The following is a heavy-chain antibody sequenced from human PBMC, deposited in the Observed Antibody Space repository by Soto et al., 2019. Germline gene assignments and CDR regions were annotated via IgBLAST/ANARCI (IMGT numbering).Heavy chain of an antibody. CDR2: ISSSSSYI. CDR3: ARDLTMIVVVPYFDY. D-gene: IGHD3-22*01. V-gene: IGHV3-21*01. Sequence: EVQLVESGGGLVKPGGSLRLSCAASGFTFSSYSMNWVRQAPGKGLEWVSSISSSSSYIYYADSVKGRFTISRDNAKNSLYLQMNSLRAEDTAVYYCARDLTMIVVVPYFDYWGQGTLVIVSS. J-gene: IGHJ4*02. CDR1: GFTFSSYS.